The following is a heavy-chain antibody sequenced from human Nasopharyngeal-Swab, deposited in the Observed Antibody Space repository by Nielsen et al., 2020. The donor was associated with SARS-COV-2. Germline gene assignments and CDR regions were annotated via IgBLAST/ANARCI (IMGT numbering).Heavy chain of an antibody. CDR3: ARASYDFWSGYYLADYMDV. CDR2: IYTSGST. D-gene: IGHD3-3*01. J-gene: IGHJ6*03. V-gene: IGHV4-61*02. Sequence: RQAPGKGLEWIGRIYTSGSTNCNPSLKSRVTISVDTSKNQFSPKLSSVTAADTAVYYCARASYDFWSGYYLADYMDVWGKGTTVTVSS.